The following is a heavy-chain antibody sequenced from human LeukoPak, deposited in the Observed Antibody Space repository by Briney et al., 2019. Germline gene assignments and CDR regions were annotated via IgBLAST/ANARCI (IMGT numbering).Heavy chain of an antibody. CDR1: GFTISSYE. Sequence: GGSLRLSCAASGFTISSYEMNWARQAPGRGLEWVSYISSSGNTIYYADSVKGRFTISRDNAKNSLYLQMNSLRAEDTAVYYCARTYYYGSGSYPTFDYWGQGTLVTVSS. D-gene: IGHD3-10*01. V-gene: IGHV3-48*03. J-gene: IGHJ4*02. CDR2: ISSSGNTI. CDR3: ARTYYYGSGSYPTFDY.